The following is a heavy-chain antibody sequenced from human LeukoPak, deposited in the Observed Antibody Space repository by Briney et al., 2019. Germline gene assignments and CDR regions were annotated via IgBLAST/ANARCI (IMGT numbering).Heavy chain of an antibody. V-gene: IGHV1-24*01. Sequence: ASVKVSCKVSGYTLTELSMHSVRQAPGKGLEWMGGFDPEDGETIYAQKFQGRVTMTEDTSTDTAYMELSSLRSEDTAVYYCATVVAVAGTNYFDYWGQGTLVTVSS. CDR2: FDPEDGET. CDR1: GYTLTELS. D-gene: IGHD6-19*01. J-gene: IGHJ4*02. CDR3: ATVVAVAGTNYFDY.